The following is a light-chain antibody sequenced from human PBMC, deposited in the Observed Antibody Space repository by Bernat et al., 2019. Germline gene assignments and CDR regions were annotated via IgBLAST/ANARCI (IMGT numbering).Light chain of an antibody. CDR1: SLRSCF. CDR2: GKN. V-gene: IGLV3-19*01. J-gene: IGLJ3*02. CDR3: NCHHSSGNFWV. Sequence: SSELTQDPAVSVALGQAVRITCQGDSLRSCFASWYQQKPGQAPVLVNYGKNNRPSGIPDRFSGSSSGNTASLTITGTQAEDEADYYCNCHHSSGNFWVFGGGTKLTVL.